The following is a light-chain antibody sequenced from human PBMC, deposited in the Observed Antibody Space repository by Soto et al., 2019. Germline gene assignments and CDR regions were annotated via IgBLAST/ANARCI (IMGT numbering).Light chain of an antibody. V-gene: IGKV1-5*03. Sequence: DIQMTQSPSTLSASVGDRVTITCRASQSISSWLAWYQQKPGKAPKLLIYKASSLESGVPSRFSGSGSGTEFTLTISILQPDDFATYYCQQYNSYPQTFGQGTKVDIK. CDR3: QQYNSYPQT. CDR1: QSISSW. J-gene: IGKJ1*01. CDR2: KAS.